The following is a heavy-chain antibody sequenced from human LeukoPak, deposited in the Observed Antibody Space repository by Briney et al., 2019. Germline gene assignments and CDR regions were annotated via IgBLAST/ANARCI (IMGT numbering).Heavy chain of an antibody. CDR1: GVSISSSNW. Sequence: SETLSLTCAVSGVSISSSNWWSWVRQPPGKGLEWIGEIYHSGSTNYNPSLKSRVTISVDKSKNQFSLKLSSVTAADTAVYYCARNPDDSSGYYIRYFDYWGQGTLVTVSS. J-gene: IGHJ4*02. D-gene: IGHD3-22*01. CDR2: IYHSGST. CDR3: ARNPDDSSGYYIRYFDY. V-gene: IGHV4-4*02.